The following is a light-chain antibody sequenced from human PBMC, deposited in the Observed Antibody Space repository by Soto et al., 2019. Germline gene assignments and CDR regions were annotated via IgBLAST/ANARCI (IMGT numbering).Light chain of an antibody. CDR2: GAS. V-gene: IGKV3-20*01. CDR1: QSVSSIY. CDR3: QHYGSSFT. J-gene: IGKJ3*01. Sequence: EIVLTQSPGTLSLSPGERATLSCRASQSVSSIYLAWYQHKPGQAPRLLIYGASSRATGIPDRFSGSGSGTDFTLTISRVEPEDFAVYYWQHYGSSFTFGPGTKVDIK.